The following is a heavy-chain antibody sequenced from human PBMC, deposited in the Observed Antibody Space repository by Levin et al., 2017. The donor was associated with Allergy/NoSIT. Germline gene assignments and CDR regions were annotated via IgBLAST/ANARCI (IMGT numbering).Heavy chain of an antibody. CDR2: ISYDGSNK. J-gene: IGHJ6*02. D-gene: IGHD2-2*01. V-gene: IGHV3-30*03. CDR3: VRREYCSSTSCLYYYGMDV. CDR1: GFTFSSYG. Sequence: GGSLRLSCAASGFTFSSYGMHWVRQAPGKGLEWVAVISYDGSNKYYADSVKGRFTISRDNSKNTLYLQMNSLRAEDTAVYYCVRREYCSSTSCLYYYGMDVWGQGTTVTVSS.